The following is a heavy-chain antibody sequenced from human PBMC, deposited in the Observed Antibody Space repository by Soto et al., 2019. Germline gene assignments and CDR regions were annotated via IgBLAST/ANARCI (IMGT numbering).Heavy chain of an antibody. D-gene: IGHD2-2*01. J-gene: IGHJ6*02. CDR1: GFSFSSYA. CDR3: AKLVVPAATGYYYYSMVV. V-gene: IGHV3-23*01. CDR2: ISGSGGST. Sequence: PGGSLRISCAASGFSFSSYAMSWVRQAPGKGLEWVSAISGSGGSTYYADSVKGRFTISRDNSKNTLYLQMNSLRAEDTAVYYSAKLVVPAATGYYYYSMVVWGQGTTVTVSS.